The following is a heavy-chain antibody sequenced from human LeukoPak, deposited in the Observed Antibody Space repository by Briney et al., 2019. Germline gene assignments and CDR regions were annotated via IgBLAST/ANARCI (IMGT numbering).Heavy chain of an antibody. D-gene: IGHD6-13*01. CDR2: IYSGGST. V-gene: IGHV3-66*01. CDR1: GFTFSSYG. CDR3: ARFQRVAAGSEY. J-gene: IGHJ4*02. Sequence: GGSLRLSCAASGFTFSSYGMSWVRQAPGKGLGWVPVIYSGGSTYYADSVKGRFTISRDNSKNTLYLQMNSLRAEDTAVYYCARFQRVAAGSEYWGQGTLVTVSS.